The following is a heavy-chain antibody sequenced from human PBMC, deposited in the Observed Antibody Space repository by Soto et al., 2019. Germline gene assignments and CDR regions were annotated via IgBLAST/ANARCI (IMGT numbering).Heavy chain of an antibody. D-gene: IGHD4-4*01. CDR3: ARGPDRSKVGY. J-gene: IGHJ4*02. Sequence: QVQLQESGPGLVKPSETLSLTCTVSGGSISSHYWSWIRQPPGKGLEWIGYILNSGSTNYNPSLQSRVTVSVYTSKNQFSLRTNSVTAADTAVYYCARGPDRSKVGYWGQGTQVTVSS. CDR2: ILNSGST. V-gene: IGHV4-59*11. CDR1: GGSISSHY.